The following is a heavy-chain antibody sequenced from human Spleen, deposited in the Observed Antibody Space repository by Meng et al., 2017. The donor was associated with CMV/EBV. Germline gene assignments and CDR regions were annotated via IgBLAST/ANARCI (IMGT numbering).Heavy chain of an antibody. CDR2: INARDGGT. D-gene: IGHD6-13*01. J-gene: IGHJ5*02. Sequence: GYTFSIYNMHWVRQDPGQGMEWMGIINARDGGTRYEQKFQDRVTMTRDTSTSTVYMELRRLRSEDTAVYYCAKGVEAASGIGDWFDPWGQGTLVTVSS. CDR3: AKGVEAASGIGDWFDP. CDR1: GYTFSIYN. V-gene: IGHV1-46*01.